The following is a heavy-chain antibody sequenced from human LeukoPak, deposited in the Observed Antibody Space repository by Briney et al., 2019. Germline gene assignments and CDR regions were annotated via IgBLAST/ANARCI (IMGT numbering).Heavy chain of an antibody. J-gene: IGHJ6*03. CDR2: ISSSGSTI. CDR3: AKGSYYDPSSYPYDYYYYMDV. D-gene: IGHD3-22*01. Sequence: PGGSLRLSCAASGFTFSSYEMNWVRQAPGKGLEWVSYISSSGSTIYYADSVKGRFTISRDNSRNTLYLHMNSLRAEDTALYYCAKGSYYDPSSYPYDYYYYMDVWGKGTTVTVSS. V-gene: IGHV3-48*03. CDR1: GFTFSSYE.